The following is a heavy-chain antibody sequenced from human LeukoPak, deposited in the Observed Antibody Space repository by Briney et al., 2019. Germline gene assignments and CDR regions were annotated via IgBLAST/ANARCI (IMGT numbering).Heavy chain of an antibody. CDR1: GGSFSGYY. J-gene: IGHJ4*02. V-gene: IGHV4-34*01. CDR3: ERGPRGYVFY. CDR2: INHSGST. Sequence: SETLSLTCAVYGGSFSGYYWSWIRQPPGKGLEWIGEINHSGSTNYNPSLKSRVTISVDTSKNQFSLKLSSVTAADTAVYYCERGPRGYVFYWGQGTLVTVSS. D-gene: IGHD5-12*01.